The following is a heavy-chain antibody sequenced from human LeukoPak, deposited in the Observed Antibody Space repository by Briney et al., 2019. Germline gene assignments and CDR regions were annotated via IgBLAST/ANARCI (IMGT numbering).Heavy chain of an antibody. V-gene: IGHV1-2*02. Sequence: GASVTVSCKASGYTFTGYYMHWVRQAPGQGLEWMGWINPNSGGTDYAQKFQGRVTMTRDTSISTAYMELSRLRSDDTAVYYCARAYYYGSGSYYPYWGQGTLVTVSS. J-gene: IGHJ4*02. D-gene: IGHD3-10*01. CDR3: ARAYYYGSGSYYPY. CDR2: INPNSGGT. CDR1: GYTFTGYY.